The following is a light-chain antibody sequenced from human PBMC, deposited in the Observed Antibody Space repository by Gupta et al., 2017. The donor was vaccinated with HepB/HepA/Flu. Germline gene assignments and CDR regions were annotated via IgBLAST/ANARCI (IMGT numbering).Light chain of an antibody. CDR2: GAS. J-gene: IGKJ3*01. CDR3: QQYGSSPS. Sequence: EIVLTQPPGTLSLSPGERATLSCRASQRVSSSYLALYQQKPGQAPRLLIYGASSRDTGIPYRFSGSVSVTDFTLTISRLEPEDFAVYYCQQYGSSPSFGPGTKVDIK. V-gene: IGKV3-20*01. CDR1: QRVSSSY.